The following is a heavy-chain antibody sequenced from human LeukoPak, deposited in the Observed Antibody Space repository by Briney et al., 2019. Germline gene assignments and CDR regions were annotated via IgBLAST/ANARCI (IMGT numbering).Heavy chain of an antibody. J-gene: IGHJ4*02. CDR3: AKDLGAAAGPPPY. D-gene: IGHD6-13*01. CDR1: GFTFSNAW. V-gene: IGHV3-23*01. Sequence: GGSLRLSCAASGFTFSNAWMSWVRQAPGKGLEWVSAISGSGGSTYYADSVKGRFTISRDNSKNTLYLQMNSLRAEDTAVYYCAKDLGAAAGPPPYWGQGTLVTVSS. CDR2: ISGSGGST.